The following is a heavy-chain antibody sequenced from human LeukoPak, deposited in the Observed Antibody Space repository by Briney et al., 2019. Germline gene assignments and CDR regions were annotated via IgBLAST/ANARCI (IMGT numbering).Heavy chain of an antibody. D-gene: IGHD1-7*01. J-gene: IGHJ4*02. V-gene: IGHV4-34*01. CDR1: GGSFSGYY. Sequence: SETLCLTCAVYGGSFSGYYWSWIRQPPGKGLEWIGEINHSGSTNYNPSLKSRVTISVDTSKNQFSLKLSSVTAADTAVYYCAIWGLELNYWGQGTLVTVSS. CDR3: AIWGLELNY. CDR2: INHSGST.